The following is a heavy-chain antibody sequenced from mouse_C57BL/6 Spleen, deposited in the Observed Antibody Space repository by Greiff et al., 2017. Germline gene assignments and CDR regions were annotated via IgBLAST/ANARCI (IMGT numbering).Heavy chain of an antibody. CDR1: GYTFTEYT. J-gene: IGHJ3*01. Sequence: QVQLKQSGAELVKPGASVKLSCKASGYTFTEYTIHWVKQRSGQGLEWIGWFYPGSGSIKYNEKFKDKATLTADKSSSTVYLELSRLTSEDAAVYFCARHEVNGSSYKAWFAYWGQGTLVTVSA. CDR2: FYPGSGSI. D-gene: IGHD1-1*01. CDR3: ARHEVNGSSYKAWFAY. V-gene: IGHV1-62-2*01.